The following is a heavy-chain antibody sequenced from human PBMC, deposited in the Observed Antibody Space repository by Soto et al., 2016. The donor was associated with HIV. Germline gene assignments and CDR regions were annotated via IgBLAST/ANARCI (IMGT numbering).Heavy chain of an antibody. CDR3: ARDASPYCSGGSCYSWYFDY. D-gene: IGHD2-15*01. CDR1: GYTFTGYY. J-gene: IGHJ4*02. Sequence: VQLVQSGAEVKKPGASVKVSCKASGYTFTGYYMHWVRQAPGQGLEWMGWINPNSGGTNHAQKFQGRVTMTRDTSISTAYMELSRLRSDDTAVYYCARDASPYCSGGSCYSWYFDYWGQGTLVTVSS. CDR2: INPNSGGT. V-gene: IGHV1-2*02.